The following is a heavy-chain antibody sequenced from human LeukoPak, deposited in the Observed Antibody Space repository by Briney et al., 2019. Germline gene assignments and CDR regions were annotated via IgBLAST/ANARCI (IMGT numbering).Heavy chain of an antibody. V-gene: IGHV1-18*01. D-gene: IGHD1-1*01. CDR2: ISAYNGNT. CDR1: GYTFTSYG. CDR3: ARGTNPPNWNDVDDWFDP. J-gene: IGHJ5*02. Sequence: ASVKVSCKASGYTFTSYGISWVRQAPGQGLEWMGWISAYNGNTNYAQKLQGRVTMTTDTSTSTAYMELRSLRSDDTAVYYCARGTNPPNWNDVDDWFDPWGQGTLVTVSS.